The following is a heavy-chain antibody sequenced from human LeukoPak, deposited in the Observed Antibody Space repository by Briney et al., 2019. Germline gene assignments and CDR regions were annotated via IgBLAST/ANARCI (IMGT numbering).Heavy chain of an antibody. J-gene: IGHJ4*02. CDR2: IYYSGST. CDR1: GGSLSSSSTSY. Sequence: SETLSLTCTVSGGSLSSSSTSYRGWIRQPPGKGLEWIGSIYYSGSTYYNPSLKSRVTISLDTSKNQFSLKLTSVTAADTAVYYCAKEHDSSGFYHPYLDYWGQGTLVTVSS. V-gene: IGHV4-39*07. CDR3: AKEHDSSGFYHPYLDY. D-gene: IGHD3-22*01.